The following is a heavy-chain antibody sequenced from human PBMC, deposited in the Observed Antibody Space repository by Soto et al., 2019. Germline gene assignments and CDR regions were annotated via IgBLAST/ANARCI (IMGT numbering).Heavy chain of an antibody. J-gene: IGHJ4*02. Sequence: PGGSLILCCAASGFTFSSYGMHWVRQAPGKGLEWVAVISYDGSNKYYADSVKGRFTISRDNSKNTLYLQMNSLRAEDTAVYYCAKDNHCSSTSCPPSIDYWGQGTLVPVSS. CDR2: ISYDGSNK. V-gene: IGHV3-30*18. CDR3: AKDNHCSSTSCPPSIDY. CDR1: GFTFSSYG. D-gene: IGHD2-2*01.